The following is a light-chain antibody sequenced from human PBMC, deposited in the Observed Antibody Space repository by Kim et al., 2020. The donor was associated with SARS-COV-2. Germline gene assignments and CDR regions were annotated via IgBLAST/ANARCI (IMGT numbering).Light chain of an antibody. J-gene: IGKJ4*01. V-gene: IGKV3-20*01. Sequence: EIVLTQSPGTLSLSPGERVTLSCRASQSVAGSYLAWYQQKPGQAPKLLIYDASRRATGIPDRFSGRGSGTDFTLTISRLEPEDFAVYYCQQYGSSLLTFGGGTKVDIK. CDR3: QQYGSSLLT. CDR1: QSVAGSY. CDR2: DAS.